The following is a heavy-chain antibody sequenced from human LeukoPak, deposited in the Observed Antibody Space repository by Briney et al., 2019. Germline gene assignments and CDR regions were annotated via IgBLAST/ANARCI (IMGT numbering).Heavy chain of an antibody. J-gene: IGHJ4*02. V-gene: IGHV4-39*01. CDR1: GGSVSSSDYY. D-gene: IGHD3-3*01. CDR2: IYYSGST. CDR3: ARYALQDVEWLLGFDY. Sequence: PSETLSLTCTVSGGSVSSSDYYWGWIRQPPGKGLEWIGSIYYSGSTYYNPSLKSRVTISVDTSKNQFSLKLSSVTAADTAVYYCARYALQDVEWLLGFDYWGQGTLVTVSS.